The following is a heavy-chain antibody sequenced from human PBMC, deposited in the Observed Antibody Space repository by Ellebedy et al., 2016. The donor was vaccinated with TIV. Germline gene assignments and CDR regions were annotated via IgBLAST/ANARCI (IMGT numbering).Heavy chain of an antibody. Sequence: AASVKVSCKASGGTFSSYAISWARQAPGQGLEWMGRIIPILGIANYAQKFQGRVTITADKSTSTAYMELSSLRSEDTAVYYCARDYSRDGYNSRPDYWGQGTLVTVSS. CDR1: GGTFSSYA. V-gene: IGHV1-69*04. CDR2: IIPILGIA. J-gene: IGHJ4*02. D-gene: IGHD5-24*01. CDR3: ARDYSRDGYNSRPDY.